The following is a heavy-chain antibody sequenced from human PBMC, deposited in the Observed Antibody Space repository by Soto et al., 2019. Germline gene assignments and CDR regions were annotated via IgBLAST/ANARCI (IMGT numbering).Heavy chain of an antibody. J-gene: IGHJ4*02. CDR3: ASFSGFYYYSSGYYYFDF. Sequence: GESLKISCKGSGYSFTSYWIGWVRQMPGKGLEWMGIIYPGDSDTRYSPSFQGQVTISADKSISTAYLQWSSLKASDTAMYYCASFSGFYYYSSGYYYFDFWGQGTLVTVSS. D-gene: IGHD3-22*01. CDR2: IYPGDSDT. CDR1: GYSFTSYW. V-gene: IGHV5-51*01.